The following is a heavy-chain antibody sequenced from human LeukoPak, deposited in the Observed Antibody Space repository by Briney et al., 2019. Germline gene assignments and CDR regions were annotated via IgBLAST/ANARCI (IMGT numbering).Heavy chain of an antibody. CDR1: GFTFSSYS. D-gene: IGHD2-15*01. CDR3: ARDENAYCSGGSCSYFQH. Sequence: GGSLRLSCAASGFTFSSYSMNWVRQAPGKGLEWVSSISSSSSYIYYADSVRGRLTISRNNARNSLYLQMNSLRGEDTAVYYCARDENAYCSGGSCSYFQHWGQGTLVTVSS. CDR2: ISSSSSYI. V-gene: IGHV3-21*01. J-gene: IGHJ1*01.